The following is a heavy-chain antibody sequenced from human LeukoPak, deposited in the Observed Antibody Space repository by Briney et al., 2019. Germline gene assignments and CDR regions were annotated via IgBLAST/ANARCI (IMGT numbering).Heavy chain of an antibody. D-gene: IGHD6-19*01. Sequence: GASVKVSCKASGYTFTGYYMHWVRQATGQGLEWMGWMNPNSGNTGYAQKFQGRVTMTRNTSISTAYMELSSLRSEDTAVYYCARDKWLVQAFDIWGQGTMVTVSS. CDR2: MNPNSGNT. CDR1: GYTFTGYY. J-gene: IGHJ3*02. V-gene: IGHV1-8*02. CDR3: ARDKWLVQAFDI.